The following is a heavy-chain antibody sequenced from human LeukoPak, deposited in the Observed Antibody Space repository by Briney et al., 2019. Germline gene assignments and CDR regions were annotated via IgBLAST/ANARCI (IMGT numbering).Heavy chain of an antibody. CDR1: EFTFSSYG. J-gene: IGHJ4*02. CDR3: AKCPTGGYYDSSGYYYGIDY. Sequence: PGGTLRLSCAASEFTFSSYGMSWVRQAPGKGLEWVSAISGSGGSTYYADSVKGRFTIPRDNSKNTLYLQMNSLRAEDTAVYYCAKCPTGGYYDSSGYYYGIDYWGQGTLVTVSS. D-gene: IGHD3-22*01. V-gene: IGHV3-23*01. CDR2: ISGSGGST.